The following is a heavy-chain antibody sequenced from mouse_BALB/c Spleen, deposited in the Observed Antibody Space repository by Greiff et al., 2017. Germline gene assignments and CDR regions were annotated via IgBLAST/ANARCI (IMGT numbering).Heavy chain of an antibody. Sequence: EVMLVESGGGLVKPGGSLKLSCAASGFTFSSYAMSWVRQTPEKRLEWVASISSGGSTYYPDSVKGRFTISRDNARNILYLQMSSLRSEDTAMYYCARGRERYDGYYFDYWGQGTTLTVSS. J-gene: IGHJ2*01. CDR1: GFTFSSYA. D-gene: IGHD2-14*01. CDR2: ISSGGST. V-gene: IGHV5-6-5*01. CDR3: ARGRERYDGYYFDY.